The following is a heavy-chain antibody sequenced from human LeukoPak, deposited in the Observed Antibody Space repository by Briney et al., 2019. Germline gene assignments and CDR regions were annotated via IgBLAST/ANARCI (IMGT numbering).Heavy chain of an antibody. CDR1: GFTFSSYA. D-gene: IGHD3-22*01. CDR2: ISGSGGST. J-gene: IGHJ4*02. CDR3: AKDDGKYYYDSSGYFDY. Sequence: PGGSLGLSCAASGFTFSSYAMSWVRQAPGKGLEWVSAISGSGGSTYYADSVKGRFTISRDNSKNTLYLQMNSLRAEDTAVYYCAKDDGKYYYDSSGYFDYWGQGTLVTVSS. V-gene: IGHV3-23*01.